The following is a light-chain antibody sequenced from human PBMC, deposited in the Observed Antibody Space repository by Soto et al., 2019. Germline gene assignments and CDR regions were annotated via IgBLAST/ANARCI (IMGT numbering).Light chain of an antibody. Sequence: EIVLTQSPGTLSLSPGERATLSCRASQSVSNNYLAWYQRKRGQTPRLLIYTASSRAAGVPDRFSGCGSGTDFSLTISSLEPGDFAVYYCQQYGRSPATVGQGTKVDIK. CDR3: QQYGRSPAT. V-gene: IGKV3-20*01. J-gene: IGKJ1*01. CDR1: QSVSNNY. CDR2: TAS.